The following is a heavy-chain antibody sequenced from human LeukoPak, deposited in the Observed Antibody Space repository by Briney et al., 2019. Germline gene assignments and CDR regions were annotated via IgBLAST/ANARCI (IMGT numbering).Heavy chain of an antibody. CDR1: GGSIGTYY. CDR2: IYYSGST. Sequence: SETLSLTCTVSGGSIGTYYWSWIRQPPGKGLEWIGYIYYSGSTNYNPSLKSRVTISVDTSKNQFSLKLSSVTAADTAVYYCARVLVVDWYFDLWGRGTLVTVSS. CDR3: ARVLVVDWYFDL. V-gene: IGHV4-59*01. J-gene: IGHJ2*01. D-gene: IGHD2-15*01.